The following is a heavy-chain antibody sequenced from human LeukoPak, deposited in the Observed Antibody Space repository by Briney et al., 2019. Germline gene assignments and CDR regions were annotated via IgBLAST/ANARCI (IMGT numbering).Heavy chain of an antibody. D-gene: IGHD2-2*01. CDR3: ARTTGCSSTSCYVNF. CDR2: ISGSGDST. CDR1: GFTFSSYA. J-gene: IGHJ4*02. V-gene: IGHV3-23*01. Sequence: GGSLRLSCVPSGFTFSSYAMSWVRQAPGEGLEWVSGISGSGDSTYYADSVKGRFTISRDNSKNTLYLQMTSLRADDTAVYYCARTTGCSSTSCYVNFWGQGTLVTVSS.